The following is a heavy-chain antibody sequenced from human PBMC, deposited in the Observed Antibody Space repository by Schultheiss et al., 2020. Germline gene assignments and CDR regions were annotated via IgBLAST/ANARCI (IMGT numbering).Heavy chain of an antibody. CDR1: GGSISSSSYY. CDR3: ARAYYYYGMDV. Sequence: SQTLSLTCTVSGGSISSSSYYWGWIRQPPGKGLEWIGYIYYSGSTNYNPSLKSRVTISVDTSKNKFSLKLSSVTAADTAVYYCARAYYYYGMDVWGQGTTVTVSS. J-gene: IGHJ6*02. CDR2: IYYSGST. V-gene: IGHV4-61*05.